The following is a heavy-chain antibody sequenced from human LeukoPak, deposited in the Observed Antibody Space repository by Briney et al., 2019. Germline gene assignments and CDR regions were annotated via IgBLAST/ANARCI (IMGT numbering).Heavy chain of an antibody. J-gene: IGHJ4*02. CDR3: ANHFACGATTCPSFDH. V-gene: IGHV3-11*04. CDR1: GFTFSDYY. CDR2: ISDTGYYI. D-gene: IGHD2-21*01. Sequence: PGGSLRLSCAASGFTFSDYYMSWIRQAPGKGLEWVSSISDTGYYIYYADSVKGRFTISRDNAKNSLSLQMNNLRADDTGIYYCANHFACGATTCPSFDHWGQGTLVTVSS.